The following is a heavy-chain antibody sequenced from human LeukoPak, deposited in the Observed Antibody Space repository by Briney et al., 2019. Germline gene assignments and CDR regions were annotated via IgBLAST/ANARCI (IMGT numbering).Heavy chain of an antibody. CDR3: AKVSQPLWFGELYDY. CDR2: ISYDGSNK. D-gene: IGHD3-10*01. J-gene: IGHJ4*02. Sequence: GGSLRLSCAASGFTFSSYAMHWVRQAPGKGLEWVAVISYDGSNKYYADSVKGRFTISRDNSKNTLYLQMNSLRAEDTAVYYCAKVSQPLWFGELYDYWGQGTLVTVSS. CDR1: GFTFSSYA. V-gene: IGHV3-30-3*01.